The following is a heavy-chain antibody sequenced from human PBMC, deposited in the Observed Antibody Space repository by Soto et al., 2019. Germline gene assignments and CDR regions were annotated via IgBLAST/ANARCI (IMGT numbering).Heavy chain of an antibody. CDR2: IYYSGST. J-gene: IGHJ2*01. CDR1: GGSVSSGSYY. V-gene: IGHV4-61*01. Sequence: QVQLQESGPGLVKPSETLSLTCTVSGGSVSSGSYYWSWIRQPQGKGLEWIGYIYYSGSTNYNPSLNSRVTISVDPSKNRFSLKLTSVTAADTAVFCCARTVTPPRKTGLWGRGTLVTVSS. D-gene: IGHD4-17*01. CDR3: ARTVTPPRKTGL.